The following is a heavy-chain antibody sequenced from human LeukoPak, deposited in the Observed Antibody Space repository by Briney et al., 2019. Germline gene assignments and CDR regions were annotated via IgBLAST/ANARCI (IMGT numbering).Heavy chain of an antibody. CDR3: ASILYGANGFDF. V-gene: IGHV4-59*01. CDR1: GGSITSYY. J-gene: IGHJ4*02. D-gene: IGHD4/OR15-4a*01. Sequence: SETLSLTCTVSGGSITSYYWSWIRQPPGKGLEYIGYIYYSGSSNYNPSLKGRVTISVDTSKNQFSLKLNSVTAADTAVHYCASILYGANGFDFWGQGILVTVSS. CDR2: IYYSGSS.